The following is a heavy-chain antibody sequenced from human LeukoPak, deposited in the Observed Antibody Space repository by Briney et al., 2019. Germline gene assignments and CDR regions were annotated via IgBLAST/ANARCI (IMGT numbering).Heavy chain of an antibody. CDR3: ARDRQWLGRDEFFDY. J-gene: IGHJ4*02. CDR1: GFTFSSYW. V-gene: IGHV3-7*01. D-gene: IGHD6-19*01. CDR2: IKQDGTEK. Sequence: GGTLRLSCAASGFTFSSYWMTWVRQAPGKGLEWVANIKQDGTEKYYVDSVKGRFTISRDNAKNSLYLQMNSLRVEDTAVYYCARDRQWLGRDEFFDYWGQGTLVTVSS.